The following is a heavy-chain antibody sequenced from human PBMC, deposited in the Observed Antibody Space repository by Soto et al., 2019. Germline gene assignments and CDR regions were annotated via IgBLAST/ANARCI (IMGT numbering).Heavy chain of an antibody. Sequence: QVELQQWGAGLLKPSETLSLTCAVYGGSFGNDLWHWIRQAPGKGLEWIGEINRRGITNYNPSLKSRVNISIDTSKNQYSLKMTSATGADTAVFYCARHQRDGGLWGWGRGALVTVSS. CDR2: INRRGIT. D-gene: IGHD3-16*01. CDR3: ARHQRDGGLWG. J-gene: IGHJ4*02. V-gene: IGHV4-34*01. CDR1: GGSFGNDL.